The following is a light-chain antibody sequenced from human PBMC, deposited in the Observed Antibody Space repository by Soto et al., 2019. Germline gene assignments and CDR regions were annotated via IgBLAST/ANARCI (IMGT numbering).Light chain of an antibody. V-gene: IGKV1-13*02. CDR1: QDISNT. CDR3: QQHDSYPRT. Sequence: AIQLTQSPSSLSASVGDRVTITCRASQDISNTLAWYQRKPGKAPKVLIYGVFTLESGVPSRFSGSRSGTDFTLTISSLQPEDFAAYYCQQHDSYPRTFGKGTKLELK. CDR2: GVF. J-gene: IGKJ2*01.